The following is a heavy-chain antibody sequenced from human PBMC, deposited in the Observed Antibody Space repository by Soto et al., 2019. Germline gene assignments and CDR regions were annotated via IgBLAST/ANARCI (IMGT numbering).Heavy chain of an antibody. CDR3: ARDDSLPSYDMDV. CDR2: ISYDGDNI. V-gene: IGHV3-33*05. J-gene: IGHJ6*02. CDR1: GFTLRSHG. D-gene: IGHD1-26*01. Sequence: QVQLVESGGGVVQPGRSLRLSCAASGFTLRSHGMHWVRQAPGKGLEWVALISYDGDNIHYSDSVKGRFTISRDTSKNTLYLQMNSMRADDTAVYYCARDDSLPSYDMDVWGQGTTVTVSS.